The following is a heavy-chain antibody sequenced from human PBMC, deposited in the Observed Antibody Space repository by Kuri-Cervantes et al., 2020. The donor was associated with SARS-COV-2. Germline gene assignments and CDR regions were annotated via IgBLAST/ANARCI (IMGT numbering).Heavy chain of an antibody. J-gene: IGHJ5*02. CDR1: GFRFDDYA. CDR2: ISWDGGTT. Sequence: GESLKISCAASGFRFDDYAMHWVRQPPGKGLEWVSLISWDGGTTLYGDSVKGRFTISRDNSKNTLYLQMNSLRAEDTAVYYCAREDPSDNWFDPWGQGTLVTVSS. CDR3: AREDPSDNWFDP. V-gene: IGHV3-43D*04.